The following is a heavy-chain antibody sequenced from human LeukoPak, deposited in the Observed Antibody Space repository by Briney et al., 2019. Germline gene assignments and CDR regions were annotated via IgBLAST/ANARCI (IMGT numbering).Heavy chain of an antibody. D-gene: IGHD1-26*01. J-gene: IGHJ4*02. Sequence: SVKVSCKASGGTFSSYAISWVRQAPGQGLEWMGGIIPIFGTANYAQKFQGRVTITADESTSTAYMELSSLRSEDTAVYYCAKQTGRGAPFDYWGQGTLVTVSS. CDR2: IIPIFGTA. CDR1: GGTFSSYA. V-gene: IGHV1-69*13. CDR3: AKQTGRGAPFDY.